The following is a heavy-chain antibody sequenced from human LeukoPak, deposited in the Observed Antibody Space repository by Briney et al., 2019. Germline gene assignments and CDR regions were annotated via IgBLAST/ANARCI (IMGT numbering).Heavy chain of an antibody. J-gene: IGHJ4*02. D-gene: IGHD1-7*01. CDR2: IYYSGST. CDR3: ARDLWSRNSHDPFDY. V-gene: IGHV4-39*07. CDR1: GGSISSSSYY. Sequence: PSETLSLTCTVSGGSISSSSYYWGWIRQPPGKGLEWIGSIYYSGSTYYNPSLKSRVTISVDTSKNQFSLKLSSVTAADTAVYYCARDLWSRNSHDPFDYWGQGTLVTVSS.